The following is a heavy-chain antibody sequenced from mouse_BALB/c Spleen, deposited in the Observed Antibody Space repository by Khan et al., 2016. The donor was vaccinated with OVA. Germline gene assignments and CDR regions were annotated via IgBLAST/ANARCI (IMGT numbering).Heavy chain of an antibody. V-gene: IGHV2-9*02. Sequence: QVQLKQSGPGLVAPSQSLSITCTVSGFSLTSYGVHWVRQPPGKGLAWLGVLWAGGSTNYNSALMSRMSISKDNSKSKVFLKRNSMQTDETAMYYCARLEDIWGKGTTLTVSS. CDR3: ARLEDI. CDR2: LWAGGST. J-gene: IGHJ2*01. CDR1: GFSLTSYG. D-gene: IGHD1-3*01.